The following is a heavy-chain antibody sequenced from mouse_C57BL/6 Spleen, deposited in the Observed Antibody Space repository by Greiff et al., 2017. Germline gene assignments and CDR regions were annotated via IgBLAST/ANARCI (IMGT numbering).Heavy chain of an antibody. D-gene: IGHD2-3*01. CDR3: ERIHDGYYFDY. CDR2: IDPSDSYT. Sequence: QVQLQQPGAELVRPGPSVKLSCKASGYTFTSYWLHWVKQRPGQGLEWIGVIDPSDSYTNYNLKFKGKATVTVDTSSSTAYMQLSSLTSEDSAVYCCERIHDGYYFDYWGQGTTLTVS. V-gene: IGHV1-59*01. CDR1: GYTFTSYW. J-gene: IGHJ2*01.